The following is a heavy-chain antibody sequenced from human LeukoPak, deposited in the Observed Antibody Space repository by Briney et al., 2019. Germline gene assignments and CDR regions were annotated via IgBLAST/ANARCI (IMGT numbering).Heavy chain of an antibody. J-gene: IGHJ4*02. V-gene: IGHV3-66*01. CDR2: IYSGGST. CDR1: GFTVSSNY. D-gene: IGHD3-22*01. CDR3: ARARSYYDSSGYGDY. Sequence: GGSLRLSCAASGFTVSSNYMSWVRQAQGKGLEWVSVIYSGGSTYYTDSVKGRFTLSRDNAKNSLYLQMNSLRAEDTAVYYCARARSYYDSSGYGDYWGQGTLVTVSS.